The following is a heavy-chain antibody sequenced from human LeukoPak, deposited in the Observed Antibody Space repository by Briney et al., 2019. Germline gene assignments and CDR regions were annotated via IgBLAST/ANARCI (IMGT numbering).Heavy chain of an antibody. CDR3: ARDESSSGYCSGGSCYSITPGWFDP. CDR1: GFTFSSYW. Sequence: GGSLRLSCAASGFTFSSYWMSWVRQAPGKGLEWVANIKQDGSEKYYVDSAKGRFTISRDNAKNSLYLQMNSLRAEDTAVYYCARDESSSGYCSGGSCYSITPGWFDPWGQGTLVAVSS. CDR2: IKQDGSEK. V-gene: IGHV3-7*01. D-gene: IGHD2-15*01. J-gene: IGHJ5*02.